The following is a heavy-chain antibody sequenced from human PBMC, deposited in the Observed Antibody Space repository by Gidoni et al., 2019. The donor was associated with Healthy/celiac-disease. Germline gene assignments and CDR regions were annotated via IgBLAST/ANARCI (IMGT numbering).Heavy chain of an antibody. J-gene: IGHJ6*02. CDR3: ARDHLDTAMVTVRRYYGMDV. V-gene: IGHV3-48*01. CDR1: GFTFSSYS. D-gene: IGHD5-18*01. Sequence: EVQLVESGGGLVQPWGSLRLSCAASGFTFSSYSLNWVRQAPGKGLEWVSYISSSSSTIYYADSVKCRFTISRDNAKNSLYLQMNSLRAEDTAVYYCARDHLDTAMVTVRRYYGMDVWGQGTTVTVSS. CDR2: ISSSSSTI.